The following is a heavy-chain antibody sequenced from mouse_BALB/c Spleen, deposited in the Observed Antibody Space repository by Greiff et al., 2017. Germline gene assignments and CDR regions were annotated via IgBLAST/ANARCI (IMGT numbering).Heavy chain of an antibody. D-gene: IGHD3-3*01. Sequence: VKLVESGPGLVQPSQSLSITCTVSGFSLTSYGVHWVRQSPGKGLEWLGVIWGGGSTDYNAAFISRLSISKDNSKSQVFFKMNSLQANDTAIYYCARNYRDLYAMDYWGQGTSVTVSS. CDR2: IWGGGST. CDR3: ARNYRDLYAMDY. CDR1: GFSLTSYG. V-gene: IGHV2-2*02. J-gene: IGHJ4*01.